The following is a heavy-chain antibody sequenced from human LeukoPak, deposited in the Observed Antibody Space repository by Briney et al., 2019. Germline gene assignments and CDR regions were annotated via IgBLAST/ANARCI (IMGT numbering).Heavy chain of an antibody. D-gene: IGHD4-17*01. CDR3: ARVNRSDYGDYFLAYYYGMDV. J-gene: IGHJ6*02. V-gene: IGHV3-66*01. CDR2: IYSGGST. Sequence: GGSLRLSCAASGSTVSSNYMSWVRQAPGKGLEWVSVIYSGGSTYYADSVKGRFTISRDNSKNTLYLQMNSLRAEDTAVYYCARVNRSDYGDYFLAYYYGMDVWGQGTTVTVSS. CDR1: GSTVSSNY.